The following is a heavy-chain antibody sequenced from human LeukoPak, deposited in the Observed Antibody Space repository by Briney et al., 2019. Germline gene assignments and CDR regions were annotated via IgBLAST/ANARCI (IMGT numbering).Heavy chain of an antibody. D-gene: IGHD2-2*01. CDR3: AVPLAFGRFDY. V-gene: IGHV1-18*01. CDR1: GYTFSTFG. Sequence: ASVKVSFKAAGYTFSTFGISWLRQAPGQGLEWVGWISTYNDNSNYAQKFQGRVTMTTDTSTSTAYTELRSLRSDDTAVDYCAVPLAFGRFDYWGQGTLVTVSS. CDR2: ISTYNDNS. J-gene: IGHJ4*02.